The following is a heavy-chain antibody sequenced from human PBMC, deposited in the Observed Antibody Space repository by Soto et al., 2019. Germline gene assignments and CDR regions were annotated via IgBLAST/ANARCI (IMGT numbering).Heavy chain of an antibody. Sequence: ASVKVSCKASGYTFTSYAMHLVRQAPGQRLEWMGWINAGNGNTKYSQKFQGRVTITRDTSASTAYMELSSLRSEDTAVYYCARAVGSSVPVAGTGRRAFDIWGQGTMVTVSS. CDR2: INAGNGNT. J-gene: IGHJ3*02. CDR3: ARAVGSSVPVAGTGRRAFDI. V-gene: IGHV1-3*01. D-gene: IGHD6-19*01. CDR1: GYTFTSYA.